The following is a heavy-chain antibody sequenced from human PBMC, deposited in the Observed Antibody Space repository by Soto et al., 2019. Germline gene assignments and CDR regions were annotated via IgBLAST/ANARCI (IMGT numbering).Heavy chain of an antibody. Sequence: PSETLSLTCTVSGGSISNYYWNWIRQPPGKGLEWIGYIYYSGSTSYNPSLKSRVTISVDTSKNQFSLKLSSVTAADTAVYCCARMINYVYGMDVWGQGTTVTVS. CDR2: IYYSGST. V-gene: IGHV4-59*01. J-gene: IGHJ6*02. CDR1: GGSISNYY. CDR3: ARMINYVYGMDV. D-gene: IGHD3-10*02.